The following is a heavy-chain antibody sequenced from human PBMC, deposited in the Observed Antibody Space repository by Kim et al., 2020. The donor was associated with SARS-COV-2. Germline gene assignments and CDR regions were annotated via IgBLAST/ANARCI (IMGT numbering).Heavy chain of an antibody. CDR3: ARHKIGIPFDP. V-gene: IGHV4-39*01. Sequence: SETLSLTCTVSGGSINSDSYYWGWVRQPPGKGLEWVASIYYSGTTYYNPSLKSRLTMSVDTSKNQFSLRLSSVTAADTAIYYCARHKIGIPFDPWGPGT. J-gene: IGHJ5*02. CDR1: GGSINSDSYY. CDR2: IYYSGTT.